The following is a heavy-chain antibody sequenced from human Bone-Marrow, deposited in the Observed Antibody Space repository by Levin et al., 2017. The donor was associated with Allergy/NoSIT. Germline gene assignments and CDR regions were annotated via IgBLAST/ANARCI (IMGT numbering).Heavy chain of an antibody. CDR3: AISSGWFRPTGAFDY. J-gene: IGHJ4*02. CDR2: INTSGAGT. Sequence: GGSLRLSCAASGFTFSSYAMSWVRQAPGKGLEWVSVINTSGAGTYYADSVKGRFTTSRDNSKNTLYLQMNTLRAEDTAVYYCAISSGWFRPTGAFDYWGQGTLVTVAS. D-gene: IGHD6-19*01. CDR1: GFTFSSYA. V-gene: IGHV3-23*01.